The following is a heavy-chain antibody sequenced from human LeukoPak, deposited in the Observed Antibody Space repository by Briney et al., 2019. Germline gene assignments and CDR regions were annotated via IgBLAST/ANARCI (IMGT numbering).Heavy chain of an antibody. Sequence: ASVKVSCKASGYTFTSYDINWVRQATGQGLEWMGWMNPNSGNTGYAQKFQGRVTMTRSTSISTAYMELSSLRSEDTAVYYCASTRTTFSGPTHWGMDVWGQGTTVTVSS. CDR2: MNPNSGNT. J-gene: IGHJ6*02. V-gene: IGHV1-8*01. CDR3: ASTRTTFSGPTHWGMDV. D-gene: IGHD2-15*01. CDR1: GYTFTSYD.